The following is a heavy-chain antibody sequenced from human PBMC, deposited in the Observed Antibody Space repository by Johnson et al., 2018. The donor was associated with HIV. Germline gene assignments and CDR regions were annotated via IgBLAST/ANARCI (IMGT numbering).Heavy chain of an antibody. Sequence: EQLVESGGGVVQPGRSLRLSCAASGFTFSSYAMHWVRQAPGKGLEWVANIKQDGSEKYYVDSVKGRFPISRDNAKNSLYLQMNSLRAEDTAVYYCARDRGQKQRGGGAFDIWGQGTMVTVSS. CDR3: ARDRGQKQRGGGAFDI. J-gene: IGHJ3*02. D-gene: IGHD3-10*01. CDR1: GFTFSSYA. V-gene: IGHV3-7*01. CDR2: IKQDGSEK.